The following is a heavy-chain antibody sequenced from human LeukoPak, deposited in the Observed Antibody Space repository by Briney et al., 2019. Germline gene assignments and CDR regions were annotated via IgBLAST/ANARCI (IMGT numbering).Heavy chain of an antibody. Sequence: ASVKVSCKASGYTFTSYYMHWVRQAPGQGLEWMGIINSSGGSTSYAQKFQGRVTITRNTSISTAYMELSSLRSEDTAVYYCARAGAGDLTYYYYYMDVWGKGTTVTVSS. CDR1: GYTFTSYY. V-gene: IGHV1-46*01. J-gene: IGHJ6*03. CDR3: ARAGAGDLTYYYYYMDV. D-gene: IGHD2-21*02. CDR2: INSSGGST.